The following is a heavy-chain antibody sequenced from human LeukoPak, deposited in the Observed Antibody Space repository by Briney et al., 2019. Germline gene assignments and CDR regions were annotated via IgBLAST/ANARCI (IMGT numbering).Heavy chain of an antibody. CDR3: AREQQLDYYNYYGMDV. D-gene: IGHD6-13*01. Sequence: SVKVSCKASGGTFSSYAISWVRQAPGQGLGWMGRIIPIFGIANYAQKFQGRVTITADKSTSTAYMELSSLRSEDTAVYYCAREQQLDYYNYYGMDVWGQGTTVTVSS. V-gene: IGHV1-69*04. J-gene: IGHJ6*02. CDR2: IIPIFGIA. CDR1: GGTFSSYA.